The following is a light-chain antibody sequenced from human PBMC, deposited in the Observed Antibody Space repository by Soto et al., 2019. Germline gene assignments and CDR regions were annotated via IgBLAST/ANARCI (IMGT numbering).Light chain of an antibody. CDR3: QQRNSYPRT. J-gene: IGKJ2*01. CDR1: QGINIF. V-gene: IGKV1-9*01. Sequence: DIKLTQSPSFLSASVGDRVTITCRASQGINIFLAWFQQKPGKAPNLLISAASTLQSGVPSRFSGSGSETEFTLTITSLQPEDSATYYCQQRNSYPRTFGQGTKVDI. CDR2: AAS.